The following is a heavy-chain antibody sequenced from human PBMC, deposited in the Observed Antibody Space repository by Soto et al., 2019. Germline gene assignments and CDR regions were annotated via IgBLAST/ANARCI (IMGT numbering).Heavy chain of an antibody. CDR2: IYYSGVT. V-gene: IGHV4-31*03. D-gene: IGHD3-10*01. J-gene: IGHJ5*02. Sequence: QVQLQESGPGLVKPSQTLSLTCTLSGDPITSGGFFWTWIRQHPAKGLEWIGYIYYSGVTYYNPSLRSRATISADTSKNQFSLNLSSVTAADTAMYYCARDLRGRRSGRFDPWGQGTLVTVSS. CDR1: GDPITSGGFF. CDR3: ARDLRGRRSGRFDP.